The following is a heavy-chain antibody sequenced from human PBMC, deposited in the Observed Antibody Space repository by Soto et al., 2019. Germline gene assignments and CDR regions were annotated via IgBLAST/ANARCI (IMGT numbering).Heavy chain of an antibody. Sequence: ASVKVSCKASGYTFTSYAMHWVRQAPGQRLEWMGWINAGNGNTKYSQKFQGRVTITRDTSASTAYMELSSLRSEDTAVYYCARGPEDTAMKYYYYSGMDVWGQGTTVTVS. CDR3: ARGPEDTAMKYYYYSGMDV. CDR2: INAGNGNT. V-gene: IGHV1-3*01. CDR1: GYTFTSYA. J-gene: IGHJ6*02. D-gene: IGHD5-18*01.